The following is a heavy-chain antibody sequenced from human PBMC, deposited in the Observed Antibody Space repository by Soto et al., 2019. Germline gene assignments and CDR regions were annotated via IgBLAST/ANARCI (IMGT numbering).Heavy chain of an antibody. J-gene: IGHJ6*03. V-gene: IGHV3-30*18. CDR1: GFTFSSYG. D-gene: IGHD2-8*01. CDR3: AKGRTDLGGGILYQPGDYYYYMDV. CDR2: ISYDGSNK. Sequence: QVQLVESGGGVVQPGRSLRLSCAASGFTFSSYGMHWVRQAPGKGLEWVAVISYDGSNKYYADSVKGRFTISRDNSKNRLYLQMNSLRAEDTAVYYCAKGRTDLGGGILYQPGDYYYYMDVWGKGTTVTVSS.